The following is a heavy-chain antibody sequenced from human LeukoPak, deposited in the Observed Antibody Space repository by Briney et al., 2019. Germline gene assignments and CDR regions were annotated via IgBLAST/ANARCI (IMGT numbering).Heavy chain of an antibody. CDR2: IYYSGST. V-gene: IGHV4-59*01. J-gene: IGHJ4*02. Sequence: PSETLSLTCTVSGGSISSYYWSWIRQPPGKGLEWIGYIYYSGSTNYNPSLESRVTISVDTSKNQFSLKLSSVTAADTAVYYCARGARGSSWYYFDYWGQGTLVTVSS. CDR3: ARGARGSSWYYFDY. D-gene: IGHD6-13*01. CDR1: GGSISSYY.